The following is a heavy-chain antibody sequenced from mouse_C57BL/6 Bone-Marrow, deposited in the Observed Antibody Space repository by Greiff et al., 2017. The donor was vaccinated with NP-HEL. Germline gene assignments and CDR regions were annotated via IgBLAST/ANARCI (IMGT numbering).Heavy chain of an antibody. Sequence: QVQLQQPGAELVKPGASVKMSCKASGYTFTSYWITWVKQRPGQGLEWIGDIYPGSGSTNYNEKFKSKATLTVDTSSSTAYMQLSSLTSEDSAVYYCARERYYYGSSVGYFDVWGTGTTVTVSS. D-gene: IGHD1-1*01. CDR2: IYPGSGST. CDR1: GYTFTSYW. J-gene: IGHJ1*03. V-gene: IGHV1-55*01. CDR3: ARERYYYGSSVGYFDV.